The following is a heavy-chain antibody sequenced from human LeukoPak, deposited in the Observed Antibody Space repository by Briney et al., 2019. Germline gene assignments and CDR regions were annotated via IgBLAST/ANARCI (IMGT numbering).Heavy chain of an antibody. CDR1: GFTFSSYW. Sequence: GGSLRLSCAASGFTFSSYWMNWARQAPGKGLEWVAVISYDGSNKYYADSVKGRFTISRDNSKNTPYLQMNSLRAEDTAVYYCARAPGYSYAFDIWGQGTMVTVSS. V-gene: IGHV3-30-3*01. J-gene: IGHJ3*02. CDR3: ARAPGYSYAFDI. CDR2: ISYDGSNK. D-gene: IGHD5-18*01.